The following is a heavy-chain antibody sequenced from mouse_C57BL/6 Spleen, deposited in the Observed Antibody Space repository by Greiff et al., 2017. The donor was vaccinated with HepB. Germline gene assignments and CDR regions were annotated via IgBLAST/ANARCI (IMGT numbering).Heavy chain of an antibody. D-gene: IGHD2-4*01. V-gene: IGHV1-55*01. Sequence: QVQLQHPGAELVKPGASVKMSCKASGYTFTSYWITWVKQRPGQGLEWIGDIYPGSGSTNYNEKFKSKAKLTVDTSSSTAYMQLSSLTSEDSAVYYCARWYYDWFAYWGQGTLVTVSA. CDR2: IYPGSGST. J-gene: IGHJ3*01. CDR1: GYTFTSYW. CDR3: ARWYYDWFAY.